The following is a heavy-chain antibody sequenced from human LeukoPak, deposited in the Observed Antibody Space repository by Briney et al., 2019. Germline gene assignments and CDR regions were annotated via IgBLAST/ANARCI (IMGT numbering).Heavy chain of an antibody. CDR2: IKNDGYET. CDR3: ARGQTTVTTGAGY. Sequence: PGGSLRLSCAASGFTFSSYWMHWVRQAPGKGLMWVSRIKNDGYETNYADSVKGRFTISRDNAKNTLYLQMNSLRDEDTAVYYCARGQTTVTTGAGYWGQGTLVTVSS. J-gene: IGHJ4*02. D-gene: IGHD4-17*01. V-gene: IGHV3-74*01. CDR1: GFTFSSYW.